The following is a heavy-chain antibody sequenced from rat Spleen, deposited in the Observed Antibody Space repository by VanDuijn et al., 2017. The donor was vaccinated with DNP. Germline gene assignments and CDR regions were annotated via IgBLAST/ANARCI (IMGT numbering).Heavy chain of an antibody. Sequence: EVQLQESGPGLVKPSQSLSLTCSVTGYSITSNYWAWIRKFPGNKMEWMGYISYSGGTGYNPSLKSRISISRDTSKNQFLLQLNSVTTEDTATYYCAGRPPPTRGPFDYWGQGVTVTVSS. CDR1: GYSITSNY. CDR3: AGRPPPTRGPFDY. CDR2: ISYSGGT. V-gene: IGHV3-1*01. J-gene: IGHJ2*01. D-gene: IGHD1-4*01.